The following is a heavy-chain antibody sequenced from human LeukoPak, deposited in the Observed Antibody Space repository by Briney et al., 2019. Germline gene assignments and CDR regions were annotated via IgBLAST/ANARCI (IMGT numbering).Heavy chain of an antibody. D-gene: IGHD2-21*01. CDR2: ICSSMSTT. V-gene: IGHV3-48*01. Sequence: PGRCPRLACAASALRFSTSSTKSVSQAAGKWLEWVSYICSSMSTTYYADSVKGRFNISRDNAKNSLYLQMNSLRAEDTAAYYCARDRGYSFDIWGQGTMVTVSS. J-gene: IGHJ3*02. CDR1: ALRFSTSS. CDR3: ARDRGYSFDI.